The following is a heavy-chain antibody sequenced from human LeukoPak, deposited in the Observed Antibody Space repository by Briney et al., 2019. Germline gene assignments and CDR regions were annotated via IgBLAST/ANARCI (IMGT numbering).Heavy chain of an antibody. D-gene: IGHD5-12*01. CDR1: GLTFSSYG. CDR2: IRYVGSNK. Sequence: GGSLRLSCAASGLTFSSYGMHWVRQAPGKGLEWVAFIRYVGSNKYYADSVKGRFTISRDNSKNTLYLQMNSLRAEDTAVYYCAMVATLSWYFDYWGQGTLVTVSS. J-gene: IGHJ4*02. CDR3: AMVATLSWYFDY. V-gene: IGHV3-30*02.